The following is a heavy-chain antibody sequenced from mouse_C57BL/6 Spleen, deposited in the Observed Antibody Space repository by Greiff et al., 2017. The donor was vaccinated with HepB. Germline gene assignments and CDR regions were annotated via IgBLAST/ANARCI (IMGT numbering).Heavy chain of an antibody. CDR3: ARERDYYGSRARFDY. V-gene: IGHV1-81*01. J-gene: IGHJ2*01. CDR2: IYPRSGNT. CDR1: GYTFTSYG. Sequence: HVKQSGAELARPGASVKLSCKASGYTFTSYGISWVKQRTGQGLEWIGEIYPRSGNTYYNEKFKGKATLTADKSSSTAYMELRSLTSEDSAVYFCARERDYYGSRARFDYWGQGTTLTVSS. D-gene: IGHD1-1*01.